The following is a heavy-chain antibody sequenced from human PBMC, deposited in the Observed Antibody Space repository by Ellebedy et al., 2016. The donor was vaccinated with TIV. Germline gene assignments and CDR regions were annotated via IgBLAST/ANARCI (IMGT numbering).Heavy chain of an antibody. Sequence: ASVKVSCXASAYSFPSYGISWVRQAPGQGLEWMGWISPYNGNTNYAQNFQGRVTMTTDTSTSTAYMEVRSLRSDDTAVYYCARGGPFGSGSLKYYFDYWGQGTLVTVSS. D-gene: IGHD3-10*01. J-gene: IGHJ4*02. CDR1: AYSFPSYG. V-gene: IGHV1-18*01. CDR3: ARGGPFGSGSLKYYFDY. CDR2: ISPYNGNT.